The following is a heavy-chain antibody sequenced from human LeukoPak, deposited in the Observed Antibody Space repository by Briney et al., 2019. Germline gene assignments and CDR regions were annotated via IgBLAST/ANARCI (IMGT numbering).Heavy chain of an antibody. CDR3: ARNRDYSGSYPTKFHYDY. J-gene: IGHJ4*02. D-gene: IGHD1-26*01. CDR1: GYTFTGYY. Sequence: GASVKVSCKASGYTFTGYYMHWVRQAPGQGLEWMGWNNPNSGGTNYAQKFQGRVTMTRDTSISTAYMELSRLRSDDTAVYYCARNRDYSGSYPTKFHYDYWGQGTLVTVSS. V-gene: IGHV1-2*02. CDR2: NNPNSGGT.